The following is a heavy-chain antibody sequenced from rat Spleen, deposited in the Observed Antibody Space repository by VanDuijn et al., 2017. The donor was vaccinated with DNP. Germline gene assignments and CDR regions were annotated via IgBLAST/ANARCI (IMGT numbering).Heavy chain of an antibody. CDR3: TREEPRVLYYFSNLFDY. D-gene: IGHD1-2*01. CDR1: GFSLTSYT. J-gene: IGHJ2*01. V-gene: IGHV2-6*01. Sequence: VQLQESGPGPVQPSQTLSLTCTVSGFSLTSYTISWVRQPPGKGLEWIAAISSAGSTYYNSGLKSRLSINRDTSESQVSLEINSLETEDTAIYFCTREEPRVLYYFSNLFDYWGQGVMVTVSS. CDR2: ISSAGST.